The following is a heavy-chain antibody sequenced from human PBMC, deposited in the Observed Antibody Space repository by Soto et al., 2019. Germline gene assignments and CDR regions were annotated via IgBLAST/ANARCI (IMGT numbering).Heavy chain of an antibody. D-gene: IGHD2-2*01. Sequence: VQLVESGGGLVQPGGSLSLSCAASGFSLGTHWMSWVRQAPGKGLEWVANIKQDGSEKYYVDSVEGRFTISRDNAKNSLYLQMNSLRAEDTALYYCVRDSGNCRRTSYCFDCWGQGTLVTVSS. CDR2: IKQDGSEK. V-gene: IGHV3-7*01. J-gene: IGHJ4*02. CDR3: VRDSGNCRRTSYCFDC. CDR1: GFSLGTHW.